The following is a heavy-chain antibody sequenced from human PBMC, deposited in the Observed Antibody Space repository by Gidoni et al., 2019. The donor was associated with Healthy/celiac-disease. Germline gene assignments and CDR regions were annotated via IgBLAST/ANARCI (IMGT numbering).Heavy chain of an antibody. J-gene: IGHJ4*02. Sequence: QVQLVQSGAEVKKPGASVTVSCKASGYTFTSYAMHWVRQAPGQRLEWMGWINAGNGNTKYSQKVQGRVTITRDTSASTAYMERSSLRSEDTAVYYCARPGQEYSSSWGFDYWGQGTLVTVSS. CDR3: ARPGQEYSSSWGFDY. V-gene: IGHV1-3*01. CDR1: GYTFTSYA. CDR2: INAGNGNT. D-gene: IGHD6-6*01.